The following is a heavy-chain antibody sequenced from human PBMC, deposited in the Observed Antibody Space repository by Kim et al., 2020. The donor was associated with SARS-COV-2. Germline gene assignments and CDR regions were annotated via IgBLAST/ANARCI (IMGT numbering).Heavy chain of an antibody. Sequence: GGSLRLSCAASGFTFSSYEMNWVRQAPGKGLEWVSYISSSGSTIYYADSVKGRFTISRDNAQNSLYLQMNSLRAEDTAVYYCARDSYDSSGYPPLYYYYGMDVWGQGTTVTVSS. J-gene: IGHJ6*02. D-gene: IGHD3-22*01. V-gene: IGHV3-48*03. CDR2: ISSSGSTI. CDR1: GFTFSSYE. CDR3: ARDSYDSSGYPPLYYYYGMDV.